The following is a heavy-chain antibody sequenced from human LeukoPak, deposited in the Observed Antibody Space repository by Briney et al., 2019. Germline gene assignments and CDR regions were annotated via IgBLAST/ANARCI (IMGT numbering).Heavy chain of an antibody. J-gene: IGHJ3*02. CDR2: IKQDGSEK. D-gene: IGHD1-26*01. CDR3: ARPFSGSYLHDAFDI. Sequence: GGSLRLSCAASGFTFSSYWMSWVRQAPGKGLELVANIKQDGSEKYYVDSVKDRLTISRDNAKNSLYLQMNSLRAEDTAVYYCARPFSGSYLHDAFDIWGQGTMVTVSS. CDR1: GFTFSSYW. V-gene: IGHV3-7*01.